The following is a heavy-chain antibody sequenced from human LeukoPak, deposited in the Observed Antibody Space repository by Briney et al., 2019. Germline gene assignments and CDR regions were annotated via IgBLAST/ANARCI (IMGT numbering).Heavy chain of an antibody. CDR3: ARLGRKTSVVPPDFDC. J-gene: IGHJ4*02. CDR2: IHYSGST. V-gene: IGHV4-59*01. D-gene: IGHD4-23*01. CDR1: GGSISSDY. Sequence: PSETLSLTCTVSGGSISSDYWSWVRQPPGKGLEWIGYIHYSGSTNYNASLKRRVTMSVDMSKNQFSLKLTSVTAAGTAVYYCARLGRKTSVVPPDFDCWGQGTLVTVSS.